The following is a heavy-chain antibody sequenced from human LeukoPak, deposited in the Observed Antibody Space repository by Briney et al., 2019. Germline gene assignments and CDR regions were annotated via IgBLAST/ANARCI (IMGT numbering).Heavy chain of an antibody. D-gene: IGHD3-3*01. CDR1: GGSFSGYY. CDR2: FNHSGST. V-gene: IGHV4-34*01. Sequence: KPSETLSLTCAVYGGSFSGYYWSWIRQPPGKGLEWIGEFNHSGSTNYNPSLKSRVTISVDTSKNQFSLKLSSVTAADTAVYYCARARRFLEWLSIGNWFDPWGQGTLVTVSS. J-gene: IGHJ5*02. CDR3: ARARRFLEWLSIGNWFDP.